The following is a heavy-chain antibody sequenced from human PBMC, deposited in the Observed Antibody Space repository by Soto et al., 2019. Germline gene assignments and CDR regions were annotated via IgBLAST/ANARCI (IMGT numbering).Heavy chain of an antibody. D-gene: IGHD3-3*01. CDR1: GFTFGDYA. CDR2: IRSKAYGGTT. Sequence: GGSLRLSCTASGFTFGDYAMSWFRQAPGKGLEWVGFIRSKAYGGTTEYAASVKGRFTISRDDSKSIAYLQMNSLKTEDTAVYYCTRPLYYDFWSGYYLHIRNDYWGQGTLVTVSS. CDR3: TRPLYYDFWSGYYLHIRNDY. J-gene: IGHJ4*02. V-gene: IGHV3-49*03.